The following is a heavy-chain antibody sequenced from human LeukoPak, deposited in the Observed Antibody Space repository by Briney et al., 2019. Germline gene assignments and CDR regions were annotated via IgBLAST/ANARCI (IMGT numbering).Heavy chain of an antibody. Sequence: ASVKVSCKASGYTFTGYYMHWVRQAPGQGLEWMGWINPNSGGTNYAQKFQGRVTMTRDTSISTAYMELSRLRSDDTAVYYCARDLYSGYDPDPAKSDYWGQGTLVTVSS. CDR1: GYTFTGYY. CDR3: ARDLYSGYDPDPAKSDY. CDR2: INPNSGGT. V-gene: IGHV1-2*02. D-gene: IGHD5-12*01. J-gene: IGHJ4*02.